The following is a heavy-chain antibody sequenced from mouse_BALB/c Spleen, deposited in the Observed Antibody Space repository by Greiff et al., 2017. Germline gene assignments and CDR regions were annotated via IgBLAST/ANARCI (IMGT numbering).Heavy chain of an antibody. V-gene: IGHV1S81*02. CDR2: INPSNGGT. J-gene: IGHJ3*01. Sequence: QVQLQQPGAELVKPGASVKLSCKASGYNFTSYYMYWVKQRPGQGLEWIGGINPSNGGTNFNEKFKSKATLTVDKSSSTAYMQLSSPTSEDSAVYYCARGGGFPFAWWGQGTLVTVSA. CDR1: GYNFTSYY. CDR3: ARGGGFPFAW.